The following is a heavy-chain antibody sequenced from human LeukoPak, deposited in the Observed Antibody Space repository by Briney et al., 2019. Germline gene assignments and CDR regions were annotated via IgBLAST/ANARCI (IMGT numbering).Heavy chain of an antibody. J-gene: IGHJ3*02. V-gene: IGHV3-21*01. CDR1: GFTFSSYS. D-gene: IGHD2-2*01. Sequence: GGSLRLPCAASGFTFSSYSMNWVRQAPGKGLEWVSSISSSSSYIYYADSVKGRFTISRDNAKNSLYLQMNSLRAEDTAVYYCARDKKSCSSTSCYAFDIWGQGTMVTVSS. CDR2: ISSSSSYI. CDR3: ARDKKSCSSTSCYAFDI.